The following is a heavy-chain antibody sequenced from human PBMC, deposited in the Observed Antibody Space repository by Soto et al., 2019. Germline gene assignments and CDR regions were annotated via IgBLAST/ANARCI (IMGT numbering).Heavy chain of an antibody. CDR1: GGSISSYG. CDR3: ARQPLHRVGSSISTLDI. V-gene: IGHV4-59*08. D-gene: IGHD1-26*01. Sequence: SETLSLTCTVSGGSISSYGWSWIRQPPGKGLEWIGYIYYSGSTNYNPSLKSRVTISVDTSMNQFSLKLSSVTAADTAVYYCARQPLHRVGSSISTLDIWGQGTVLTVSS. CDR2: IYYSGST. J-gene: IGHJ3*02.